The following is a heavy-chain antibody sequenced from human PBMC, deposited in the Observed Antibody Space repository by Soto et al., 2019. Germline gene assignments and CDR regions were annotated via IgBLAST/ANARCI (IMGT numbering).Heavy chain of an antibody. V-gene: IGHV3-30*18. D-gene: IGHD6-19*01. CDR1: GFTFSSYG. Sequence: QVQLVESGGGVVQPGRSLRLSCAASGFTFSSYGMHWVRQAPGKGLEWVAVILYDGSKKYYADSVKGRFTISRDNSKNTMYLQMSSLRGEDTALYYCVKDGSSGWPYFGDMDVWGRGTTGTVSS. CDR3: VKDGSSGWPYFGDMDV. CDR2: ILYDGSKK. J-gene: IGHJ6*02.